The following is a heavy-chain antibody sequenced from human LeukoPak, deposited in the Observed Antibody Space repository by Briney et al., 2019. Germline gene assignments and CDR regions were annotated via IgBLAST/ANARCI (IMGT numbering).Heavy chain of an antibody. CDR1: GGSISSDY. J-gene: IGHJ4*02. CDR3: ARMNGDYYFDY. Sequence: SETLSLTCTVSGGSISSDYWSWIRQPPGKGLEWIGYIYYSGSINYNPSLKSRVTISLDTSQNQFSLKLSSVTAADTAVYYCARMNGDYYFDYWGQGTLVTVSS. CDR2: IYYSGSI. D-gene: IGHD4-17*01. V-gene: IGHV4-59*08.